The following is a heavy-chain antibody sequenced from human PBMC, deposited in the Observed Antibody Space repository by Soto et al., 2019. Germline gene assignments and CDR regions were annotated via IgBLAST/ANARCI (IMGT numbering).Heavy chain of an antibody. D-gene: IGHD6-19*01. CDR2: IYWDDDK. Sequence: QITLKESGPTLVQPTQTLTLTCTFSGFSLSSTRVAVGWIRQPPGKALEWLALIYWDDDKRYSPFLKSSLTMPKDTSKSHVVLTMTNMHPVDTAPYYCAHSVVAGLGYYFDYWGQGTLVTVSS. CDR1: GFSLSSTRVA. CDR3: AHSVVAGLGYYFDY. J-gene: IGHJ4*02. V-gene: IGHV2-5*02.